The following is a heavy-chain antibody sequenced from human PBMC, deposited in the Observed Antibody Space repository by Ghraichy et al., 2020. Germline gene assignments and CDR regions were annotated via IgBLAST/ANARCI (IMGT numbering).Heavy chain of an antibody. V-gene: IGHV3-30*02. Sequence: GGSLRLSCAASGFTFSSYGMHWVRQAPGKGLEWVAVIQYDGNNKYYADSVKGRFTISRDNSKNTLYLQMNSLRAEDTAVYYCAKRALWYFDLWGRGTLVTVSS. CDR3: AKRALWYFDL. CDR1: GFTFSSYG. J-gene: IGHJ2*01. CDR2: IQYDGNNK.